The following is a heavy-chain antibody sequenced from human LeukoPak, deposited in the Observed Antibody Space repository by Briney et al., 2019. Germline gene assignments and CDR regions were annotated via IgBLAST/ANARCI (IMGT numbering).Heavy chain of an antibody. D-gene: IGHD6-13*01. CDR2: VYSDGSS. V-gene: IGHV4-39*01. Sequence: SETLFLTCTVSSDSFSTSGYYWGLIRQPPGGGLDWIASVYSDGSSYYNPSLKSRATISVDTSKNQFSLRLTSVTAADTAVYYCARHLGSPVDYWGQGTLVTVSA. CDR3: ARHLGSPVDY. CDR1: SDSFSTSGYY. J-gene: IGHJ4*02.